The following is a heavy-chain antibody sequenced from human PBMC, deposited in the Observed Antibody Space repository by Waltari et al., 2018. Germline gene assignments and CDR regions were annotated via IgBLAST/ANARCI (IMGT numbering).Heavy chain of an antibody. CDR2: IYTNTGNP. D-gene: IGHD6-19*01. CDR1: GYTFTSYA. CDR3: AREAYGREEQWLVREDV. Sequence: QVQLVQSGSELKKPGASVKVSCTASGYTFTSYAMNWVRQAPGQGLEWMGWIYTNTGNPTYAQGFTGRFVFSLDTSVSTAYLQISSLKAEDTAVYYCAREAYGREEQWLVREDVWGQGTTVTVSS. J-gene: IGHJ6*02. V-gene: IGHV7-4-1*02.